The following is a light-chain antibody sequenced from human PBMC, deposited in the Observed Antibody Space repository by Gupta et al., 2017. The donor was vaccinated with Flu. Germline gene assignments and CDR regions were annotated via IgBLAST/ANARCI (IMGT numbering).Light chain of an antibody. Sequence: QTARLTCGGLNIGSRYVHWYQQRPGRAPVLVVYDNNDRPSGIPERFSGANSGNTANLTIARVEAGDEADYYCQIWDITSEHPGVFGGGTKLTVL. J-gene: IGLJ3*02. V-gene: IGLV3-21*02. CDR3: QIWDITSEHPGV. CDR2: DNN. CDR1: NIGSRY.